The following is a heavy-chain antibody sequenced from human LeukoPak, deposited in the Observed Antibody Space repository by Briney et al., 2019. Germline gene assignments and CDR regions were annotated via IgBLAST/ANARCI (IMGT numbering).Heavy chain of an antibody. CDR1: GFTFSNYG. CDR3: AKDPGYRSTTSYYDKQRGFRL. D-gene: IGHD2-2*01. J-gene: IGHJ1*01. Sequence: PGGSLRLSCAASGFTFSNYGMHWVRQAPGKGLEWLAFVNYDGSNIHYADAVQGRFTISRDNSKNTLHLQLNSLIAEDTAVYYCAKDPGYRSTTSYYDKQRGFRLWGQGNRVTVSS. CDR2: VNYDGSNI. V-gene: IGHV3-30*02.